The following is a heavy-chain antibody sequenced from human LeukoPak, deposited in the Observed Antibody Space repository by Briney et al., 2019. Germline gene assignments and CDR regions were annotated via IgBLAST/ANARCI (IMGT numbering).Heavy chain of an antibody. J-gene: IGHJ6*02. CDR2: INHSGST. CDR1: GGSFSGYY. V-gene: IGHV4-34*01. D-gene: IGHD2-2*01. Sequence: SETLSLTGAVYGGSFSGYYWSWIRQPPGKGREWIGEINHSGSTNYNPSLKSRVTISVDTSKNQFSLKLSSVTAADTAVYYCASGLVRYPLLYNGMDVWGQGTPVTVSS. CDR3: ASGLVRYPLLYNGMDV.